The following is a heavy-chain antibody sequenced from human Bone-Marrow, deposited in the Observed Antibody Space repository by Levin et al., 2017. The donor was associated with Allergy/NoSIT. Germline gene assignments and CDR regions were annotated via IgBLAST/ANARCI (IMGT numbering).Heavy chain of an antibody. CDR2: IKSKAHGEII. D-gene: IGHD1-26*01. CDR3: TKWRGGTSAGDS. V-gene: IGHV3-49*04. CDR1: GFTFEESS. Sequence: PGGSLRLSCSASGFTFEESSMSWVRQAPGKGLEAVAFIKSKAHGEIIDYAASVRGRFTISKDGSRSIAYLQMDSLKSEDTAVYYYTKWRGGTSAGDSWGQGTLVTVSS. J-gene: IGHJ4*02.